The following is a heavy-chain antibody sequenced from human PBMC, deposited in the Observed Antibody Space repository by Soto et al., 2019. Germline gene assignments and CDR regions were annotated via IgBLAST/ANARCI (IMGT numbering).Heavy chain of an antibody. CDR3: ASHDPGARFDP. V-gene: IGHV1-2*02. J-gene: IGHJ5*02. D-gene: IGHD1-1*01. CDR1: RYIFTAYF. CDR2: INPNNGAT. Sequence: ASVKVSCKAPRYIFTAYFMHWVRQAPGQGLEWMGWINPNNGATHYGLSFQGRVTMTRDTSISTAYMELSSLRSDDTAVYYCASHDPGARFDPWGQGTPVPVSS.